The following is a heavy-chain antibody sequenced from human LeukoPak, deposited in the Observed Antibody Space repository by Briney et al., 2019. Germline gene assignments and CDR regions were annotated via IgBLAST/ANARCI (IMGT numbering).Heavy chain of an antibody. J-gene: IGHJ5*02. Sequence: SETLSLTCAVYGGSFSGYYWSWIRQPPGKGLEWIGEINHSGSTNYNPSLKSRVTISVDTSKNQFSLKLSSVTAADTAVYYCARGQYSGSYRSGWFDPWGQGTLVTVPS. CDR2: INHSGST. CDR1: GGSFSGYY. CDR3: ARGQYSGSYRSGWFDP. D-gene: IGHD1-26*01. V-gene: IGHV4-34*01.